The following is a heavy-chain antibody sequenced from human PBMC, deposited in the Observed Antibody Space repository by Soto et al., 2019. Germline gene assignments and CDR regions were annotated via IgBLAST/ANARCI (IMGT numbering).Heavy chain of an antibody. CDR3: AHRRGDLLTGLYYFDY. J-gene: IGHJ4*02. V-gene: IGHV2-5*02. Sequence: QITLKESGPPLLKPTQTLTLTCTFSGFSLNTRGVGVGWIRQPPGKALEWLALISWDGEKRYRPSLKSRLTITKDTSENQVVLTMTNMDPVDTATYCCAHRRGDLLTGLYYFDYWGQGTLVTVSS. CDR2: ISWDGEK. CDR1: GFSLNTRGVG. D-gene: IGHD3-9*01.